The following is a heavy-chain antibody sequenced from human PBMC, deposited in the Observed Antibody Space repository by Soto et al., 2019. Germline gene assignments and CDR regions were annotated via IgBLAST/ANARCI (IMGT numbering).Heavy chain of an antibody. CDR3: TRSIITTAGTDAFDL. Sequence: QVQLVQSGAEVKKPGASVRVSCKASAYTFTSYYVHWVRQAPGQGPEWMGIINPSRGGTDYAHKFQGRVTMTRDTSTTTVYMELSSLRSEDTAIYYCTRSIITTAGTDAFDLWGQGTLVTVSS. D-gene: IGHD6-13*01. CDR1: AYTFTSYY. V-gene: IGHV1-46*03. J-gene: IGHJ3*01. CDR2: INPSRGGT.